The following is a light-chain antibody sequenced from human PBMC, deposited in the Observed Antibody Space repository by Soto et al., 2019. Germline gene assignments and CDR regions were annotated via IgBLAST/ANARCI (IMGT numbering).Light chain of an antibody. Sequence: EIVLTQSPPTLSLSPGERATLSCRASQSVSSYLAWYQQKPGQAPRLLIYDASNMATGIPARFSGSGSGTDFTLSISSLEPEDFAVYYCQQRSNWTPSWTFGQGTNGDIK. CDR1: QSVSSY. J-gene: IGKJ1*01. CDR3: QQRSNWTPSWT. CDR2: DAS. V-gene: IGKV3-11*01.